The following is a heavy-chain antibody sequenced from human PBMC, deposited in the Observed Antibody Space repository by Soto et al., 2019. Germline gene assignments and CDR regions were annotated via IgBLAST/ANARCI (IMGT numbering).Heavy chain of an antibody. CDR3: TTDLNNWNDVAFDY. Sequence: GGSLRLSCAASGFTFSNAWMNWVRQAPGKGLEWVGRIKSKTDGGTTDYAAPVKGRFTISRDDSKNTLYLQMNSLKTEDTAVYYCTTDLNNWNDVAFDYWGQGTLVTVSS. J-gene: IGHJ4*02. V-gene: IGHV3-15*07. CDR2: IKSKTDGGTT. D-gene: IGHD1-1*01. CDR1: GFTFSNAW.